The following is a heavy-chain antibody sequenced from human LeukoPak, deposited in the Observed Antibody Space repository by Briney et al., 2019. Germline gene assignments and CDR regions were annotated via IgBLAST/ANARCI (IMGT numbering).Heavy chain of an antibody. Sequence: SETLSLACTVSGGSISSSSYYWGWIRQPPGKGLEWIGSIYYSGSTYYNPSLKSRVTISVDTSKNQFSLKLSSVTAADTAVYYCARTARWVDYWGQGTLATVSS. CDR2: IYYSGST. J-gene: IGHJ4*02. CDR3: ARTARWVDY. V-gene: IGHV4-39*01. D-gene: IGHD5-24*01. CDR1: GGSISSSSYY.